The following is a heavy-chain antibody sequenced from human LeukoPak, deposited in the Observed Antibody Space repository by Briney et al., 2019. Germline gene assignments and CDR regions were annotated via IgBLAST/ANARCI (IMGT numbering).Heavy chain of an antibody. CDR2: IYSGGST. CDR1: GFTVSSNY. D-gene: IGHD6-19*01. J-gene: IGHJ4*02. Sequence: GGSLRLFCAASGFTVSSNYMSWVRQAPGKGLEWVLVIYSGGSTYYADSVKGRFTISRDNSKNTLYLQMNSLRAVDTAVYYCAISSGWYLGNFDYWGQGTLVTVSS. V-gene: IGHV3-53*01. CDR3: AISSGWYLGNFDY.